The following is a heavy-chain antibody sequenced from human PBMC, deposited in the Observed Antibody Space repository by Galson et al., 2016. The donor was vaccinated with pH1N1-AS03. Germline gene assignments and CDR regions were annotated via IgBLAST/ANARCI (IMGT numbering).Heavy chain of an antibody. Sequence: SLRLSCAASGFTFSRFWMNWVRQAPGKGLEWVANINHDGSGRYYVDSARGRFTISRDNAKNSVYLQMNSLRAEDTAVYYCARDWDIAAAGRGGYFDYWGQGTLVTVSS. CDR1: GFTFSRFW. CDR2: INHDGSGR. J-gene: IGHJ4*02. D-gene: IGHD6-13*01. CDR3: ARDWDIAAAGRGGYFDY. V-gene: IGHV3-7*01.